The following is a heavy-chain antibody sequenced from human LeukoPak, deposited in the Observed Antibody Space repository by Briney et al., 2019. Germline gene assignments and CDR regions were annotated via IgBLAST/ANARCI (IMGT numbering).Heavy chain of an antibody. J-gene: IGHJ4*02. CDR2: INHSGST. CDR1: GGSFSGYY. Sequence: SETLSLTCAVSGGSFSGYYWSWIRQPPGKGLEWIGEINHSGSTNYNPSLKSRVTISVNTSKNQFSLKLSSVTAADTAVYYSAGTIDSSGYYPFDYWGQGTLVTVSS. CDR3: AGTIDSSGYYPFDY. D-gene: IGHD3-22*01. V-gene: IGHV4-34*01.